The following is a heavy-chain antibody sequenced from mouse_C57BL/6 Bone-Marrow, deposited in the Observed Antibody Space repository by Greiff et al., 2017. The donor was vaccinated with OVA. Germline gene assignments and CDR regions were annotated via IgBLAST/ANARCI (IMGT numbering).Heavy chain of an antibody. D-gene: IGHD1-1*01. Sequence: VKLQESGSELRSPGSSVKLSCKDFDSEVFPIAYMSWVRQKPGHGFEWIGGILPSIGRTIYGEKFEDKATLDADTLSNTAYLELNSLTSEDSAIYYCARGDYYGSWYFDVWGTGTTVTVSS. CDR2: ILPSIGRT. CDR1: DSEVFPIAY. J-gene: IGHJ1*03. V-gene: IGHV15-2*01. CDR3: ARGDYYGSWYFDV.